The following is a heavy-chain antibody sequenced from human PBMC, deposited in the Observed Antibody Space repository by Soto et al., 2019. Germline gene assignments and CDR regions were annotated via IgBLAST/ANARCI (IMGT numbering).Heavy chain of an antibody. D-gene: IGHD2-15*01. CDR2: IGISGDT. CDR3: ARGQEVGAHFFDS. J-gene: IGHJ4*02. V-gene: IGHV3-13*04. CDR1: GFTFSKFD. Sequence: GVLRLSCEASGFTFSKFDMHWVRQPTGKGLEWVSTIGISGDTYYAVSVKGRFTISRDNAKNSLSLQMNSLRAGDTALYFCARGQEVGAHFFDSWGQGTQVTVSS.